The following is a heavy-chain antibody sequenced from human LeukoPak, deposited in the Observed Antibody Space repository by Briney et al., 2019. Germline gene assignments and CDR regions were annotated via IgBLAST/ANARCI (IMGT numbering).Heavy chain of an antibody. D-gene: IGHD6-13*01. CDR3: ARTYSSSWTDYYYYGMDV. CDR2: IYYSGST. J-gene: IGHJ6*02. CDR1: GGSISGYY. V-gene: IGHV4-59*01. Sequence: SETLSLTCTVSGGSISGYYWSWIRQPPGKGLEWIGYIYYSGSTNYNPSLKSRVTISVDTSKNQFSLKLSSVTAADTAVYYCARTYSSSWTDYYYYGMDVWGQGTTVTVSS.